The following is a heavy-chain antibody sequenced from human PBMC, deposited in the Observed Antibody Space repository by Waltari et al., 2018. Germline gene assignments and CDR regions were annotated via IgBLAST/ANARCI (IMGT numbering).Heavy chain of an antibody. D-gene: IGHD5-18*01. CDR1: GFTFSSYA. J-gene: IGHJ4*02. CDR2: ISSEGSSK. Sequence: QVQLEESGGGVVQPGPSLRLSCAASGFTFSSYAMHWVRQAPGKGLEWVAVISSEGSSKYNADSVKGRFTTSRDNSRDTVYVQMNSLRAEDTAVYYCAKDGPGDRYGPKYYFDYWGQGTLVTVSA. V-gene: IGHV3-30*18. CDR3: AKDGPGDRYGPKYYFDY.